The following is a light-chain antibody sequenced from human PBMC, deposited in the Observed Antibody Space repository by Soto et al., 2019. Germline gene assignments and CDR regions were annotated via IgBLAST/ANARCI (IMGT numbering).Light chain of an antibody. CDR1: QGIGTY. V-gene: IGKV1-39*01. CDR2: AAS. J-gene: IGKJ1*01. CDR3: QQTLSVPRT. Sequence: DIHLTQSPSSLSASVGDRVTVTCRASQGIGTYLTWYQQKQGKAPTVLIYAASTLQRGVPSRFSGSTNGTDFTLTITGLQTEDSATYYCQQTLSVPRTFGLGTKVDI.